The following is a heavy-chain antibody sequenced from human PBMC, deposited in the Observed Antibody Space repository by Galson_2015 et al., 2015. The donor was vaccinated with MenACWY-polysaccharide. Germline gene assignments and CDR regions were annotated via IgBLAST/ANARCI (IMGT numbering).Heavy chain of an antibody. D-gene: IGHD3-10*01. Sequence: SLRLSCAASGFSFGSSAMTRVRQAPGTGLEWVSLISSSGGSTYYAESVTCRFPISRDNFKNTLFLQMNSLRAGDTAIYYCAKVDGPGDFYGLDHWGQGTPVLVSS. CDR1: GFSFGSSA. V-gene: IGHV3-23*01. CDR2: ISSSGGST. CDR3: AKVDGPGDFYGLDH. J-gene: IGHJ4*02.